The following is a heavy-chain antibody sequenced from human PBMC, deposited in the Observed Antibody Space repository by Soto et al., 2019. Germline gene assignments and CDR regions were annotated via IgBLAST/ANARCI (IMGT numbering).Heavy chain of an antibody. D-gene: IGHD4-17*01. Sequence: ASVKGSCKASGYTFTGYYMHWVRQAPGQGLEWMGWINPNSGGTNYAQKFQGWVTMTRDTSISTAYMELSRLRSDDTAVYYCATDYGGNSAHDAFDIWGQGTMVTVSS. CDR1: GYTFTGYY. CDR2: INPNSGGT. J-gene: IGHJ3*02. CDR3: ATDYGGNSAHDAFDI. V-gene: IGHV1-2*04.